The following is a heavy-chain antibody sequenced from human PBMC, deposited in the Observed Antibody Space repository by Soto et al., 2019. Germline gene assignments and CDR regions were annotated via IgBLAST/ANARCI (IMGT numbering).Heavy chain of an antibody. D-gene: IGHD3-10*01. CDR1: GYTFTSYD. CDR2: MNPNSGNT. Sequence: QVQLVQSGAEVKKPWAAVKGSCKASGYTFTSYDINWVRQAPGQGREWMGWMNPNSGNTGYAKKFQGRVTMTRDTSISTAYMEVSSLRSEDTAVYYCARKVVGSKWVDWFAPWGQGTLVTVSS. J-gene: IGHJ5*02. V-gene: IGHV1-8*01. CDR3: ARKVVGSKWVDWFAP.